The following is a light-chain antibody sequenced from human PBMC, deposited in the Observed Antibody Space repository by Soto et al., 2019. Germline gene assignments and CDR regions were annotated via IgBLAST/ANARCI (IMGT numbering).Light chain of an antibody. CDR3: SSYTSSSPFYV. Sequence: QSALTQPASVSGSPGQSITISCTGTSSDVGGYNYVSWYQQNPGKAPKLMIYDVSNRPSGVSNRFPGSKSGNTASLTISGLQAEDEADYYCSSYTSSSPFYVFGTGTKLTVL. CDR2: DVS. V-gene: IGLV2-14*01. J-gene: IGLJ1*01. CDR1: SSDVGGYNY.